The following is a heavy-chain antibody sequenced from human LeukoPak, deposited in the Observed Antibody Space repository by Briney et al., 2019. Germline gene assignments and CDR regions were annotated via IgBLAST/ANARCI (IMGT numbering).Heavy chain of an antibody. CDR1: GGSFSGYY. Sequence: SETLSLTCAVYGGSFSGYYWSWIRQPPGKGLEWIGEINHSGSTNYSPSLKSRVTISVDTSKNQFSLKLSSVTAADTAVYYCARGRGYYDSSGYIWGQGTLVIVSS. V-gene: IGHV4-34*01. CDR3: ARGRGYYDSSGYI. J-gene: IGHJ4*02. CDR2: INHSGST. D-gene: IGHD3-22*01.